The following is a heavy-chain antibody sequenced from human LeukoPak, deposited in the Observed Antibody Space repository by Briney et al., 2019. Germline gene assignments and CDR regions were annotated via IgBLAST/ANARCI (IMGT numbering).Heavy chain of an antibody. CDR3: ARGNYYDAPWDY. V-gene: IGHV3-48*02. CDR2: ISGGTSSNM. D-gene: IGHD3-22*01. CDR1: GFTFSSYS. Sequence: GGSLRLSCAASGFTFSSYSMNWVRQAPGKGLEWVSHISGGTSSNMYYADSVKGRFTISRDNAKNSLYLQMNSLRDEDTAVYYCARGNYYDAPWDYWGQGTLVTVSS. J-gene: IGHJ4*02.